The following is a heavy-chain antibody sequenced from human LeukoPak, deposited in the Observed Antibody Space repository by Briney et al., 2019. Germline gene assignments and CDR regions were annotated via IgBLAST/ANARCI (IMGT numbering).Heavy chain of an antibody. CDR1: GLIFIDAW. CDR3: STRILTERNDY. Sequence: GGSLRLSCAAYGLIFIDAWMTWVRQAPGRGLEWVGRIKSKTDGASIDYAAPVKGRFPTSRDDSKDTLYLQMDGLKADDTAVYYCSTRILTERNDYWGQGTLVTVSS. J-gene: IGHJ4*02. D-gene: IGHD2-15*01. V-gene: IGHV3-15*07. CDR2: IKSKTDGASI.